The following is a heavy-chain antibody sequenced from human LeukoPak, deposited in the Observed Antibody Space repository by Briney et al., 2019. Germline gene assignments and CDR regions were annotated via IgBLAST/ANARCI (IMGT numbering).Heavy chain of an antibody. V-gene: IGHV4-30-4*01. CDR2: IYYSGST. D-gene: IGHD2-2*01. CDR1: GGSISSGDYY. J-gene: IGHJ4*02. CDR3: ARGIPDCSSTSCFAGAFY. Sequence: SETLSLTCTVSGGSISSGDYYWSWIRQPPGKGLEWIGYIYYSGSTYYNPSLKSRVTISVDTSKNQFSLKLSSVTAADTAVYYCARGIPDCSSTSCFAGAFYWGQGTLVTVSS.